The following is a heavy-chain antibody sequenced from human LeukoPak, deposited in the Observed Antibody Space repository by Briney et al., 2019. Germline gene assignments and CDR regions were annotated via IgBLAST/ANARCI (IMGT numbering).Heavy chain of an antibody. V-gene: IGHV1-2*02. D-gene: IGHD3-16*01. J-gene: IGHJ4*02. CDR1: GYTFTGYY. CDR3: ARERSNGGLRLDF. Sequence: ASVKVSCKASGYTFTGYYIHWVRQAPGQGLEWMGWINPNSGGTNSAQQFQGRVTLTRDTSISTAYMELTWLSSDDTAVYYCARERSNGGLRLDFWGQGTLVTASS. CDR2: INPNSGGT.